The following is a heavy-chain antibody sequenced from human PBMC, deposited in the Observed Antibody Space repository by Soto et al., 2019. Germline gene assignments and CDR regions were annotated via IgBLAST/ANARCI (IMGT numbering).Heavy chain of an antibody. CDR3: ALGYSGSYFSDY. CDR2: INPNNGGT. Sequence: ASVKVSCKASGYTFTGYFMHWVRQAPGQGLEWMGWINPNNGGTNYAQKFQGWVTMTRDTSISTAYMELRRLRSDDTAVYYCALGYSGSYFSDYWGQGTPVTVSS. D-gene: IGHD1-26*01. CDR1: GYTFTGYF. V-gene: IGHV1-2*04. J-gene: IGHJ4*02.